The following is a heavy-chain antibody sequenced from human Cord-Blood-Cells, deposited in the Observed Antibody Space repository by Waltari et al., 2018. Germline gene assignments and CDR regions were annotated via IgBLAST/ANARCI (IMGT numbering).Heavy chain of an antibody. V-gene: IGHV4-39*01. CDR3: ARSVGRDVVVVAAFDY. CDR1: GGSISSSSYY. J-gene: IGHJ4*02. D-gene: IGHD2-15*01. CDR2: IYYSGST. Sequence: QLQLQESGPGLVKPLETLSLTCTVSGGSISSSSYYWGWIRQPPGKGLEWIGSIYYSGSTYYNPSLKSRVTISVDTSKNQFSLKLSSVTAADTAVYYCARSVGRDVVVVAAFDYWGQGTLVTVSS.